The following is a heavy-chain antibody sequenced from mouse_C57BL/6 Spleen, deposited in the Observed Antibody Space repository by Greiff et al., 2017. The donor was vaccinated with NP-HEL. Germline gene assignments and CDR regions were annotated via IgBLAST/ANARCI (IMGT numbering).Heavy chain of an antibody. CDR2: INPSTGGT. CDR1: GYSFTGYY. J-gene: IGHJ4*01. CDR3: ARQYYYAMDY. Sequence: VQLKQSGPELVKPGASVKISCKASGYSFTGYYMNWVKQSPEMSLEWIGEINPSTGGTTYNQKFKAKATLTVDKSSSTAYMQLMSLTSEDSAVYYCARQYYYAMDYWGQGTSVTVSS. V-gene: IGHV1-42*01.